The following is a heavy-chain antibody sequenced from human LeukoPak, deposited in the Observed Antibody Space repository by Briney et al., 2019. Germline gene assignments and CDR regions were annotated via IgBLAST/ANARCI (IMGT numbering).Heavy chain of an antibody. CDR1: GFTFSSYA. D-gene: IGHD2-2*01. CDR2: ISYDGSNK. J-gene: IGHJ4*02. CDR3: ARICSTTDCLISA. Sequence: PGRSLRLSCAASGFTFSSYAMHWVRQAPGKGLEWVAVISYDGSNKYYADSVKGRFTISRDNSKNTVYLQMSSLRAEDTAVYYCARICSTTDCLISAWGQGTLVTVSS. V-gene: IGHV3-30-3*01.